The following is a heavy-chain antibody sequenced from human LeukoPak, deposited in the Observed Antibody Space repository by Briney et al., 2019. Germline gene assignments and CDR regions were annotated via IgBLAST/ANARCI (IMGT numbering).Heavy chain of an antibody. CDR1: GYSFTSYW. CDR2: IYPGDSDT. V-gene: IGHV5-51*01. Sequence: GESLKISCKGSGYSFTSYWIGWVRQMPGKGLEGMGIIYPGDSDTRYSPSFQGQVTISADKSISTAYLQWSSLKASDTAMYYCARGRDCSGGSCYPDNNWFDPWGQGTLVTVSS. CDR3: ARGRDCSGGSCYPDNNWFDP. J-gene: IGHJ5*02. D-gene: IGHD2-15*01.